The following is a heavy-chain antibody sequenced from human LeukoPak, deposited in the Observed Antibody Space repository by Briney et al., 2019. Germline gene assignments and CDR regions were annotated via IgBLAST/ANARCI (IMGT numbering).Heavy chain of an antibody. D-gene: IGHD3-16*01. CDR3: VGGRENYYDFAY. CDR2: IYYNGNT. J-gene: IGHJ4*02. Sequence: PSETLSLTCTVSGGSISGTASYWAWIRQPPGKGLEWIGSIYYNGNTYYHPSLKSRVTISLDTSKNQFSLKLSSVTAADTAVYYCVGGRENYYDFAYWGQGTLVTVSS. V-gene: IGHV4-39*07. CDR1: GGSISGTASY.